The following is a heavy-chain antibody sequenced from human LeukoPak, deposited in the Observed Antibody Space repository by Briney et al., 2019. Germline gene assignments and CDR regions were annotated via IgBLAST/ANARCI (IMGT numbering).Heavy chain of an antibody. CDR3: ARLPVGAIYFDDY. CDR1: GYTFTSYY. V-gene: IGHV1-46*01. J-gene: IGHJ4*02. Sequence: ASVKVSCKASGYTFTSYYMHWVRQAPGQGLEWMGIINPSGGSTNYAQKFQGRVTMTRDMSTSTVYMELSSLRSEDTAVYYCARLPVGAIYFDDYWGQRTLVTVSS. CDR2: INPSGGST. D-gene: IGHD1-26*01.